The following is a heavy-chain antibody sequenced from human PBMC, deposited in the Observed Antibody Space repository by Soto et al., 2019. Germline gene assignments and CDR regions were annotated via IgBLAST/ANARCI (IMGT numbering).Heavy chain of an antibody. CDR3: ARGPGDDVSGHYYMDV. CDR1: GDSVSSNSAG. J-gene: IGHJ6*03. V-gene: IGHV6-1*01. D-gene: IGHD3-16*01. CDR2: TYYRSKWYF. Sequence: SQTLSLTCAISGDSVSSNSAGWNWIRQTPSRGLEWLGRTYYRSKWYFNYAVSVESRITINPDTSKNQFSLQLSSVTPDDTAVIYCARGPGDDVSGHYYMDVWGKGTTVTVSS.